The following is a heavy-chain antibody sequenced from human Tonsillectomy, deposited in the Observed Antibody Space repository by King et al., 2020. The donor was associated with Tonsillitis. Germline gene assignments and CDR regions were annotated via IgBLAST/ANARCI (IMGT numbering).Heavy chain of an antibody. CDR1: GFTFSSYS. J-gene: IGHJ5*02. D-gene: IGHD3-9*01. V-gene: IGHV3-21*01. CDR3: VPYYDILTGFYPSWFDP. Sequence: VQLVESGGGLVKPGGSLRLSCAASGFTFSSYSMNWVRQAPGKGLEWVSSISSSGSYIYYADSVRGRFTISRDNSKKSLYLQMNSLRAEDTAVYYCVPYYDILTGFYPSWFDPWGQGTLVTVSS. CDR2: ISSSGSYI.